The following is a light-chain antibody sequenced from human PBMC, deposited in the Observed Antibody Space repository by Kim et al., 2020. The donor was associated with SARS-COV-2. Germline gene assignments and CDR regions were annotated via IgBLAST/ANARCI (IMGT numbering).Light chain of an antibody. CDR2: DAS. CDR1: QDISKY. J-gene: IGKJ4*01. Sequence: DIQMTQSPSSLSASVGDRVTITCQASQDISKYLNWYQQKPGKAPKLLIYDASNLETGVPPRFSGSGSGTDFSFAISTLQPEDLATYYCQQYDNRPLTFGGGTKVDIK. V-gene: IGKV1-33*01. CDR3: QQYDNRPLT.